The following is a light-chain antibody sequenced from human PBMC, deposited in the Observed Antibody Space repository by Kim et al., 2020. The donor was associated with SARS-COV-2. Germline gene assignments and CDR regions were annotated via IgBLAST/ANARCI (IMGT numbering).Light chain of an antibody. CDR3: CSYAGSSTSSWV. CDR2: GVS. J-gene: IGLJ3*02. Sequence: QSALTQPASVSGSPGQSITISCTGTSSDVGSYNLVSWYQQHPGKAPKLMIYGVSKRPSGVSNRFSGSKSGNTASLTISGLQAEDEADYYCCSYAGSSTSSWVFGGGTKLTVL. V-gene: IGLV2-23*02. CDR1: SSDVGSYNL.